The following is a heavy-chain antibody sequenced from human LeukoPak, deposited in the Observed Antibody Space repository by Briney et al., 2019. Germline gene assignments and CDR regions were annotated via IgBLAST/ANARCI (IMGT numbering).Heavy chain of an antibody. CDR3: ARVSSRCSSTSCYDVFDY. CDR1: GYTFTSYD. J-gene: IGHJ4*02. V-gene: IGHV1-8*03. Sequence: ASVKVSCKASGYTFTSYDINWVRQATGQGLEWMGWMSPNSGNTGYAQKFQGRVTITRNTSISTAYMELSSLRSEDTAVYYCARVSSRCSSTSCYDVFDYWGQGTLVTVSS. CDR2: MSPNSGNT. D-gene: IGHD2-2*01.